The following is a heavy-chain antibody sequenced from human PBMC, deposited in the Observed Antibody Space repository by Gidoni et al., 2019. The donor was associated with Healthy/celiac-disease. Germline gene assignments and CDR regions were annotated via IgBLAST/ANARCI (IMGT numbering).Heavy chain of an antibody. J-gene: IGHJ4*02. CDR3: TTGGIAVAGTDY. CDR1: GFTFSNAW. Sequence: EVQLVESGGGLVKPGGSLRLFCAASGFTFSNAWMSWVRQAPGKGLEWVGRIKSKTDGGTTDYAAPVKGRFTISRDDSKNTLYLQMNSLKTEDTAVYYCTTGGIAVAGTDYWGQGTLVTVSS. CDR2: IKSKTDGGTT. V-gene: IGHV3-15*01. D-gene: IGHD6-19*01.